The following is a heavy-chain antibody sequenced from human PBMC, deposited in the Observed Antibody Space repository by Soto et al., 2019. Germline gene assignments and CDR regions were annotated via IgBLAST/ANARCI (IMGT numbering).Heavy chain of an antibody. CDR3: ARDSTIFGVGPHMLDY. Sequence: GGSLRLSCAASGFTFSSYGMHWVRQAPGKGLEWVAVIWYDGSNKYYADSVKGRFTISRDNSKNTLYLQMNSLRAEDTAVYYCARDSTIFGVGPHMLDYWGQGTLVTVSS. V-gene: IGHV3-33*01. CDR1: GFTFSSYG. D-gene: IGHD3-3*01. J-gene: IGHJ4*02. CDR2: IWYDGSNK.